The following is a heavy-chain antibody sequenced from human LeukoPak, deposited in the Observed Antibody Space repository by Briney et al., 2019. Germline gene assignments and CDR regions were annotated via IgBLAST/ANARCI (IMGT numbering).Heavy chain of an antibody. CDR3: AKGPSVWEGYYFDY. Sequence: PGGSLRLSRAASGFTFSSYAMSWVRQAPGKGLEWVSAISGSGGSTYYADSVKGRFTISRDNSKNTLYLQMNSLSAEDTAVYYCAKGPSVWEGYYFDYWGQGTLVTVSS. V-gene: IGHV3-23*01. D-gene: IGHD1-26*01. CDR2: ISGSGGST. J-gene: IGHJ4*02. CDR1: GFTFSSYA.